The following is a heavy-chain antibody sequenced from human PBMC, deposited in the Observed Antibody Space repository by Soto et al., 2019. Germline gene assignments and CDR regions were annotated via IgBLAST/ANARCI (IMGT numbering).Heavy chain of an antibody. Sequence: EVQLLESGGGLVQPGGSLRLSCAASGFTFSTSGMSWVRQAPGKGLEWVSSISGSGDYTNYADSVKGRFTISRDNSKKTLYLQINSLTAEATAVYYWANHGGFDMWGQGTMVAVSS. CDR2: ISGSGDYT. D-gene: IGHD4-17*01. V-gene: IGHV3-23*01. J-gene: IGHJ3*02. CDR3: ANHGGFDM. CDR1: GFTFSTSG.